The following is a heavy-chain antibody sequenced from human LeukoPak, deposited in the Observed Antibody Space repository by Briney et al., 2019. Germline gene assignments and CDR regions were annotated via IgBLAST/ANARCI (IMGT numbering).Heavy chain of an antibody. CDR3: AKSQYSFGSGSTRPLFDY. V-gene: IGHV1-2*02. CDR1: GYIFTDYY. J-gene: IGHJ4*02. D-gene: IGHD3-10*01. CDR2: INPSSGGT. Sequence: GASVKVSCKTPGYIFTDYYIHWVRQARGQGLEWMGWINPSSGGTYFAQKFEARVTLTRDTSINTAYMEMRGLTSDDTAVYYCAKSQYSFGSGSTRPLFDYWGQGTLVTVSS.